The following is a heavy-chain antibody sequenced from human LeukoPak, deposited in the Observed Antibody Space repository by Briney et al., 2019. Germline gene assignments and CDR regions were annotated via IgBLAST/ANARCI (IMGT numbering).Heavy chain of an antibody. CDR3: ARPPRYYGSGSYYKH. CDR1: GGSFSGYY. V-gene: IGHV4-34*01. J-gene: IGHJ4*02. D-gene: IGHD3-10*01. Sequence: PSETLSLTCAVYGGSFSGYYWSWIRQPPGKGLEWIGEINHSGSTNYNPSLKSRVTISVDTSKNQFSLKLSSVTAADTAVYYCARPPRYYGSGSYYKHWGQGTLVTVSS. CDR2: INHSGST.